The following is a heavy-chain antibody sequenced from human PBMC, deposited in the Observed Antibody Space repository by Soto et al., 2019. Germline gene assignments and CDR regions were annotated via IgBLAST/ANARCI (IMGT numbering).Heavy chain of an antibody. D-gene: IGHD5-18*01. V-gene: IGHV4-34*01. J-gene: IGHJ5*02. CDR2: INHSGST. CDR3: ARGLSDTAMPRGNWFDP. Sequence: TETLSLTCADYGGSFSGYYWSWIRQPPGKGLEWIGEINHSGSTNYNPSLKSRVTISVDTSKNQFSLKLSSVTAADTAVYYCARGLSDTAMPRGNWFDPWGQGTLVTVSS. CDR1: GGSFSGYY.